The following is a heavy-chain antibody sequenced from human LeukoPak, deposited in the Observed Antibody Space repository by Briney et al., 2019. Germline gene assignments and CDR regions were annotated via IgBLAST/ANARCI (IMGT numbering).Heavy chain of an antibody. V-gene: IGHV3-23*01. J-gene: IGHJ4*02. Sequence: GGSLRLSCAASGFTFSSYAMSWVRQAPGKGLEGVSAISGSGGSTYYADSVKGRFTISRDNSKNTLYLQMNSLRAEDTAVYYCAKDRGSYLTYFDYWGQGTLVTVSS. CDR3: AKDRGSYLTYFDY. CDR2: ISGSGGST. CDR1: GFTFSSYA. D-gene: IGHD1-26*01.